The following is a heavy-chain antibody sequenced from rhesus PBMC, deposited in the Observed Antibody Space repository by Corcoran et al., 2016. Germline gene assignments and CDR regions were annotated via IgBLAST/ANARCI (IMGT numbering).Heavy chain of an antibody. CDR1: GFSFSDYY. J-gene: IGHJ4*01. CDR2: ISYTGGSK. CDR3: ARDLSGIAAAGLDY. D-gene: IGHD6S26*01. V-gene: IGHV3S18*01. Sequence: EVQLVESGGGLAKPGGSLRLSCAASGFSFSDYYMYWVRQAPGKGLEWVSGISYTGGSKYYADSVKGRFTISRENAKNTLYLQMDSLRAEDTAVYYCARDLSGIAAAGLDYWGQGVLVTVSS.